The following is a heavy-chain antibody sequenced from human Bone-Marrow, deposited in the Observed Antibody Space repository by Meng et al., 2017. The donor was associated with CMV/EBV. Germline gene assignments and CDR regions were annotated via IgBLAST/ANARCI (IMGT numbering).Heavy chain of an antibody. Sequence: GESLKISCAASGFTFSSYSMNWVRQAPGKGLEWVSSISSSSSYIYYADSVKGRFTISRDNAKNSLYLQMNSLRAEDTAVYYCARPATPYDYYGMDVWGQGTTVTVSS. CDR3: ARPATPYDYYGMDV. V-gene: IGHV3-21*04. J-gene: IGHJ6*02. CDR1: GFTFSSYS. CDR2: ISSSSSYI.